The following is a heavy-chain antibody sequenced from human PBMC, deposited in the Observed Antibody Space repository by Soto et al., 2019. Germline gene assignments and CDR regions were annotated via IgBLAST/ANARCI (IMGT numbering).Heavy chain of an antibody. J-gene: IGHJ5*02. CDR3: ARSINP. V-gene: IGHV4-59*01. Sequence: LSLTCTVSGGSISSYYWSWIRQPPGKGLEWIGYIYYSGSTNYNPSLKSRVTISVDTSKNQFSLKLSSVTAADTAVYYCARSINPWGQGTLVTVSS. CDR2: IYYSGST. D-gene: IGHD3-10*01. CDR1: GGSISSYY.